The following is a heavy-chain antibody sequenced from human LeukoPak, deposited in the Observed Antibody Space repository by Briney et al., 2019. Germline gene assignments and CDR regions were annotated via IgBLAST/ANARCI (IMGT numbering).Heavy chain of an antibody. V-gene: IGHV3-11*06. CDR1: GFTFSDSY. CDR2: ISSSSSDT. CDR3: ARAGAVTNPNSYWYFDL. Sequence: PGGSLRLSCAASGFTFSDSYMSWIRQPPGEGLEWLSYISSSSSDTNYADSVKGRFTISRDNAKNSLYLQMNSLRAEDTAVYYCARAGAVTNPNSYWYFDLWGRGTLVTVSS. J-gene: IGHJ2*01. D-gene: IGHD1-26*01.